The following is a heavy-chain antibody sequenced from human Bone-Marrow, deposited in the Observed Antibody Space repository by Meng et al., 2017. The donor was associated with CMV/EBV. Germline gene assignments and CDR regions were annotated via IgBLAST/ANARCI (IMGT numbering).Heavy chain of an antibody. D-gene: IGHD4-11*01. CDR2: ISWNSGSI. J-gene: IGHJ5*02. V-gene: IGHV3-9*01. CDR3: ASDRGSSNRGSNWFDP. CDR1: GFTFDDYA. Sequence: GGSLRLSCAASGFTFDDYAMHWVRQAPGKGLEWVSGISWNSGSIGYADSVKGRFTISRDNAKNSLYLLMNGLRAEDTALYPCASDRGSSNRGSNWFDPWGQGTLVTVSS.